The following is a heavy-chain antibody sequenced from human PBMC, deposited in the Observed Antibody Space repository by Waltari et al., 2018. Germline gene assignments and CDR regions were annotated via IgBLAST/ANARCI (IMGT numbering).Heavy chain of an antibody. D-gene: IGHD3-10*01. Sequence: EVQLVESGGGLVQPGGSLRLSCAASGFTLRYYWMHWVRQARGKGLAWVSRINPDGTTINDADAVKGRFTISRDTAKNTLYLQMHSLRVEDTAVYYCVRDQFGEDDYWGQGTLVTVSS. CDR1: GFTLRYYW. J-gene: IGHJ4*02. CDR3: VRDQFGEDDY. V-gene: IGHV3-74*01. CDR2: INPDGTTI.